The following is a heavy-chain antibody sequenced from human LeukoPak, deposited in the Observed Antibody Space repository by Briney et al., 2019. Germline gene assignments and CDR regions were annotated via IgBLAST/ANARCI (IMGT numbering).Heavy chain of an antibody. CDR1: GYTFTSYG. D-gene: IGHD6-13*01. V-gene: IGHV1-18*01. CDR3: ARVRDSSSWTDAFDI. CDR2: ISAYNGNT. Sequence: ASVKVSCKASGYTFTSYGISWVRQAPGQGLAWMGWISAYNGNTNYAQKLQGRVTMTTDTSTSTAYMELRSLRSDDTAVYYCARVRDSSSWTDAFDIWGQGTMVTVSS. J-gene: IGHJ3*02.